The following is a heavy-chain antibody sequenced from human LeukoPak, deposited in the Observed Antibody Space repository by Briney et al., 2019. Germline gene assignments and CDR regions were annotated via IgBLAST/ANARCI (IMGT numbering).Heavy chain of an antibody. CDR2: IYYSGST. CDR3: ARVGPPYNWNYGSYYFDY. D-gene: IGHD1-7*01. CDR1: GGSISSYY. J-gene: IGHJ4*02. V-gene: IGHV4-59*08. Sequence: SETLSLTCTVSGGSISSYYWSWIRQPPGRGLEWIGYIYYSGSTNYNPSLKSRVTISVDTSKNQFSLKLSSVTAADTAVYYCARVGPPYNWNYGSYYFDYWGQGTLVTVSS.